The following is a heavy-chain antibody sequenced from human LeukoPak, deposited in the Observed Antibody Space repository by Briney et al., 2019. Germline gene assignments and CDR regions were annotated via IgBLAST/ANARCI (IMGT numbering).Heavy chain of an antibody. D-gene: IGHD3-3*01. CDR3: ARARGIEWYFDY. V-gene: IGHV4-61*02. J-gene: IGHJ4*02. CDR1: CGSISSGSYY. CDR2: IYISGST. Sequence: PSQTLPLTCTVSCGSISSGSYYWSWIWQPAGKGLDWIGRIYISGSTNYNPSLNSRVTISVGTSKNQFSLKLSSGTAPDTAVYYCARARGIEWYFDYWGQGTLVTVSS.